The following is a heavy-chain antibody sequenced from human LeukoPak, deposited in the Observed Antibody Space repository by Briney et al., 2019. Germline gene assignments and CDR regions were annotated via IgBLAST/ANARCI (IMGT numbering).Heavy chain of an antibody. CDR1: GFTFSSYA. Sequence: GGSLRLSCAASGFTFSSYAMSWVRQAPGKGLEWVSSISTGISYIYYADSVKGRFTISRDNARNSLYLQMNTLRAEDTAVYSCARGADGVSSNSRGWFDPWGQGTLVTVSS. D-gene: IGHD2-15*01. CDR3: ARGADGVSSNSRGWFDP. CDR2: ISTGISYI. V-gene: IGHV3-21*01. J-gene: IGHJ5*02.